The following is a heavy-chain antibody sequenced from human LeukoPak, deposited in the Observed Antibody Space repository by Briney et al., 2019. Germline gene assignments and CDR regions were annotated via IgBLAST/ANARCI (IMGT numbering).Heavy chain of an antibody. V-gene: IGHV4-59*01. CDR3: ARGAGLGYYDSSGYLLDY. Sequence: PSETLSLTCTVSGGSISSYYWSWIRQPPGKGLEWIGYIYYSGSTNYNPSLKSRVTMSVDTSKNQFSLKLSSVTAADTAVYYCARGAGLGYYDSSGYLLDYWGQGTLVTVSS. CDR1: GGSISSYY. CDR2: IYYSGST. D-gene: IGHD3-22*01. J-gene: IGHJ4*02.